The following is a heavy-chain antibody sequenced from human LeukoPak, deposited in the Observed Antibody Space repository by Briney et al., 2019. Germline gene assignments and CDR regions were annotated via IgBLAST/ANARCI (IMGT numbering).Heavy chain of an antibody. V-gene: IGHV3-23*01. CDR1: GFTVSSYA. J-gene: IGHJ2*01. CDR2: ISGSGGST. D-gene: IGHD2-21*02. Sequence: GGSLRLSCAASGFTVSSYAMSWVRQAPGKGLEWVSTISGSGGSTEYADSVKGRFTLSRDNSKNTLFLQVNSLRADDTAVYYCAKFHSPGRVTHFYWYFDLWGRGTLVTVSS. CDR3: AKFHSPGRVTHFYWYFDL.